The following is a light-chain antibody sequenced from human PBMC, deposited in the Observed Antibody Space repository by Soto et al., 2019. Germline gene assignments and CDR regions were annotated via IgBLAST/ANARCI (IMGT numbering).Light chain of an antibody. CDR2: VGTGGIVG. J-gene: IGLJ2*01. Sequence: QSVLTQPPSASASLGASVTLTCTLSSGYSNYKVDWYQQRPGKGPRFVMRVGTGGIVGSKGDRIPDRFSVLGSGLNRYLTIKNIQEEDESDYHCGADHGSGSNFVVVFGGGTKVTVL. CDR3: GADHGSGSNFVVV. CDR1: SGYSNYK. V-gene: IGLV9-49*01.